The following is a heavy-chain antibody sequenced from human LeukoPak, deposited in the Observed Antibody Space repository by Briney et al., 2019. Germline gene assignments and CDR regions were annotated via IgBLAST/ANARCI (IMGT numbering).Heavy chain of an antibody. V-gene: IGHV4-31*03. CDR3: AHFRGGAFDF. D-gene: IGHD3-16*01. Sequence: SGTLSLTCTVSGGSISSGGYYWSWIRQHPGKGLEWIGYIYYSGSTYYNPSLKSRVTISVDTSKNQFALKLSSVTAADTAVYYCAHFRGGAFDFWGQGTMVTVSA. CDR2: IYYSGST. CDR1: GGSISSGGYY. J-gene: IGHJ3*01.